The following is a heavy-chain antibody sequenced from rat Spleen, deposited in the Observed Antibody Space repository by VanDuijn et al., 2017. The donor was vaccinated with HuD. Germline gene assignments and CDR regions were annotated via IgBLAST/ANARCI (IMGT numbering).Heavy chain of an antibody. CDR2: IKYDGSST. V-gene: IGHV5-7*01. D-gene: IGHD3-8*01. Sequence: EVQLVESGGGLVQPGRSMKLSCAASGFTFSDYYMAWVRQAPKKGLEWVATIKYDGSSTYHRDSVKGRFTISRDNAKSTLYLQMDSLRSEDTASYYCARLAIPPFDYWGQGVMVTVSS. J-gene: IGHJ2*01. CDR3: ARLAIPPFDY. CDR1: GFTFSDYY.